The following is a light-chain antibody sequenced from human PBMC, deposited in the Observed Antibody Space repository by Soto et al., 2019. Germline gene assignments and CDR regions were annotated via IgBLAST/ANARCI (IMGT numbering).Light chain of an antibody. CDR3: SSFTTSTSYV. Sequence: QSVLTQPASVSGSPGQSITISCTGTSSDVSAYDYVSWYQQHPGEVPKLMIFDVSDRPSGVSNRFSGSKSGNTASLTISGLQAEDEADYYCSSFTTSTSYVFGTGTKLTVL. V-gene: IGLV2-14*03. CDR2: DVS. CDR1: SSDVSAYDY. J-gene: IGLJ1*01.